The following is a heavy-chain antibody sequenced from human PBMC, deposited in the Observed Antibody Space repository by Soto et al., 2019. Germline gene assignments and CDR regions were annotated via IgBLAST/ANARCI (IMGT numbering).Heavy chain of an antibody. V-gene: IGHV3-48*01. CDR1: GFTFSSYS. CDR2: ISSSSSTI. J-gene: IGHJ1*01. CDR3: ARDGPEYQLLSEYFQH. Sequence: EVQLVESGGGLVQPGGSLRLSCAASGFTFSSYSMNWVRQAPGKGLEWVSYISSSSSTIYYADSVKGRFTISRDNAKNXLYLQMNSLRAEDTAVYYCARDGPEYQLLSEYFQHWGQGTLVTVSS. D-gene: IGHD2-2*01.